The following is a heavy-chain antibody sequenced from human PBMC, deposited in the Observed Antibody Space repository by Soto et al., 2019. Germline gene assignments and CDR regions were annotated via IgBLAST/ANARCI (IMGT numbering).Heavy chain of an antibody. CDR1: GYTFTSYD. Sequence: QVQLVQSGAEVKKPGASVKVSCKASGYTFTSYDINWVRQATGQGLEWMGWMNPNSGNTGYAQKVQGRVTMTRNTSISTAYMELSSLRSEDTAVYYCARGGSSWYPPDYYCGMDVWGQGTTVTVSS. V-gene: IGHV1-8*01. J-gene: IGHJ6*02. CDR2: MNPNSGNT. D-gene: IGHD6-13*01. CDR3: ARGGSSWYPPDYYCGMDV.